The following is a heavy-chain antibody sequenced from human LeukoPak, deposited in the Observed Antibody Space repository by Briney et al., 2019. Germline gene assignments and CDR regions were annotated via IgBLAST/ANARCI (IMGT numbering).Heavy chain of an antibody. CDR2: IYTSGST. V-gene: IGHV4-61*02. J-gene: IGHJ4*02. CDR1: GGSISSGSYY. CDR3: ARARYSSSSGYFDY. D-gene: IGHD6-6*01. Sequence: PSETLSLTCTVSGGSISSGSYYWSWIRQPAGKGLEWIGRIYTSGSTNYNPSLKSRVTISVDTSKNQFSLKLSSVTAADTAVYYCARARYSSSSGYFDYWGQGTLVTVSS.